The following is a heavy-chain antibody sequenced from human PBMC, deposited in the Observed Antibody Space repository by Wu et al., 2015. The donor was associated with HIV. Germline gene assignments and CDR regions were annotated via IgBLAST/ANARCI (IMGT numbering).Heavy chain of an antibody. CDR1: GGTFSSYT. Sequence: QVQLVQSGAEVKKPGSSVKVSCKASGGTFSSYTISWVRQAPGQGLEWMGGIIPIFGTANYAQKFQGRVTITADESTSTAYMELSSLRSEDTAVYYCARDRFYCSGGSCYPTKYGMDVWGQGTTVTVSS. D-gene: IGHD2-15*01. V-gene: IGHV1-69*12. J-gene: IGHJ6*02. CDR2: IIPIFGTA. CDR3: ARDRFYCSGGSCYPTKYGMDV.